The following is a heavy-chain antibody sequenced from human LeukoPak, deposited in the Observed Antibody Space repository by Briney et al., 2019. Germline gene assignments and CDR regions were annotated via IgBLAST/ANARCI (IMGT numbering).Heavy chain of an antibody. V-gene: IGHV4-59*01. J-gene: IGHJ4*02. CDR1: GDSIRSYY. CDR2: IHNNGDI. D-gene: IGHD3-22*01. Sequence: SSETLSLTCIVSGDSIRSYYWNWIRQAPGKALEWIGHIHNNGDIAYNFSLKSRVTISMDTSKNQFSLKLSSVTAADTAVYYCGRWGYFDSGNYFVVDYWGQGTVVTVSS. CDR3: GRWGYFDSGNYFVVDY.